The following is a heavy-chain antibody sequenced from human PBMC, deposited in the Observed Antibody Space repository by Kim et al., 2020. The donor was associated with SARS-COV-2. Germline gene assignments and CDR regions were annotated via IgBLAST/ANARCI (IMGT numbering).Heavy chain of an antibody. V-gene: IGHV3-7*01. CDR1: GFTFSSYW. Sequence: GGSLRLSCAASGFTFSSYWMTWVRQAPGKGLEWVANIKPDGSDKYYVDSVKGRSTISRDNAKNSLYLQVNSLRAEDTAVYYCARAGLQFLVFDYWGRGTLVTVSS. J-gene: IGHJ4*02. CDR3: ARAGLQFLVFDY. D-gene: IGHD3-3*01. CDR2: IKPDGSDK.